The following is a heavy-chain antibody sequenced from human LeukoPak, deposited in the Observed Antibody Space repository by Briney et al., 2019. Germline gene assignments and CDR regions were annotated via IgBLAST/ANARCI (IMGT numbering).Heavy chain of an antibody. V-gene: IGHV3-15*01. CDR1: GFTFSNAW. D-gene: IGHD2-15*01. J-gene: IGHJ3*02. CDR3: TTEEWFRALVVAATGDAFDI. CDR2: IKSKTDGGTT. Sequence: GGSLRLSCAASGFTFSNAWMSWVRQAPGKGLEWVGRIKSKTDGGTTDYAAPVKGRFTISRDDSKNTLYLQMNSLKTEDTAVYYCTTEEWFRALVVAATGDAFDIWGQGTMVTVSS.